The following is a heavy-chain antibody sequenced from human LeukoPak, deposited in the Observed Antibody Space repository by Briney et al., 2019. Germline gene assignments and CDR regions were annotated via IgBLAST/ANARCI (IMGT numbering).Heavy chain of an antibody. J-gene: IGHJ4*02. D-gene: IGHD7-27*01. CDR2: IDPSDSYT. Sequence: GESLKISCKGYGYSFTGYWIIWVRQMPGKGLEWMGRIDPSDSYTNYSPSLQGHVTISADKSISAAYLQWSNLKASDTAMYYCARARGDHYSFDYWGQGTLVTVSS. CDR1: GYSFTGYW. V-gene: IGHV5-10-1*01. CDR3: ARARGDHYSFDY.